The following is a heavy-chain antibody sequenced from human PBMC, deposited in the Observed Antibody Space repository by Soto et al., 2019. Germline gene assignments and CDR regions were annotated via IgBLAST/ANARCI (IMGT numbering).Heavy chain of an antibody. Sequence: GGSLRLSCAASGFTFSSYAMSWVRQAPGKGLEWVSAISGSGGSTYYADSVKGRFTISRDNSKNTLYLQMNSLRAEGTAVYYCAKFDSDYSSSGWGQGTLVTVSS. CDR2: ISGSGGST. V-gene: IGHV3-23*01. D-gene: IGHD6-13*01. J-gene: IGHJ4*02. CDR3: AKFDSDYSSSG. CDR1: GFTFSSYA.